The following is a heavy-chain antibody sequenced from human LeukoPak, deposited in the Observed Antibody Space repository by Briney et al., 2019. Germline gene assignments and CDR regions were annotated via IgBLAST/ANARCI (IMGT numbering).Heavy chain of an antibody. J-gene: IGHJ6*02. CDR2: IYTSGST. Sequence: SETLSLTCTVSGGSISSGSYYWSWIRQPAGKGLEWIGRIYTSGSTNYNPSLKSRVTMSVDTSKNQFSLNLSSVTAADTAVYYCARDSQIAAAGTGYYYYGMDVWGQGTTVTVSS. CDR1: GGSISSGSYY. V-gene: IGHV4-61*02. D-gene: IGHD6-13*01. CDR3: ARDSQIAAAGTGYYYYGMDV.